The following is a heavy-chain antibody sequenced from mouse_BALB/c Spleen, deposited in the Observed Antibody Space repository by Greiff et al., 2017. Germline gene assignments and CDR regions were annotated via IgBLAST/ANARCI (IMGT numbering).Heavy chain of an antibody. CDR2: IKPSSGYT. Sequence: VQLQESGAELARPGASVKMSCKASGYTFTSYTMHWVKQRPGQGLEWIGYIKPSSGYTNYNQKFKDKATLTADKSSSTAYMQLSSLTSEDSAVYYCARDYYGRERGFDYWGQGTTLTVSS. V-gene: IGHV1-4*01. D-gene: IGHD1-1*01. CDR3: ARDYYGRERGFDY. CDR1: GYTFTSYT. J-gene: IGHJ2*01.